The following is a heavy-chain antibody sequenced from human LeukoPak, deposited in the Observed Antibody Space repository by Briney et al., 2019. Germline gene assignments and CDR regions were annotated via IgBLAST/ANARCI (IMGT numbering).Heavy chain of an antibody. J-gene: IGHJ4*02. D-gene: IGHD6-6*01. Sequence: APVRVSCKTSGYTFTDYYIHWMRQAPGQGLEWMGWINSNSGGTSYAQKFQGRVTLTRDTPTGTAFMELNRLTSDDTAVYYCARTSIAARQADFDYWGQGTVVTVSS. V-gene: IGHV1-2*02. CDR2: INSNSGGT. CDR1: GYTFTDYY. CDR3: ARTSIAARQADFDY.